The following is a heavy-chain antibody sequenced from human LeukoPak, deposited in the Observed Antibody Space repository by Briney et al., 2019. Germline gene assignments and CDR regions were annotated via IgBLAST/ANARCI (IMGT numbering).Heavy chain of an antibody. CDR2: IRYDGSNR. CDR1: GFTFSSYG. D-gene: IGHD1-26*01. Sequence: PGGSLRLSCAASGFTFSSYGMHWVRQAPGKGLEWVAFIRYDGSNRYYADSVKGRFTISRDSSENTLYLQMNNLRVEDTAIYYCAKGWDLLNYWGQGTLVTVSS. J-gene: IGHJ4*02. V-gene: IGHV3-30*02. CDR3: AKGWDLLNY.